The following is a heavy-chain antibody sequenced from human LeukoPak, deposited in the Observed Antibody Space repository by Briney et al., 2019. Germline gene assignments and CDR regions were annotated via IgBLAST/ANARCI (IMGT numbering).Heavy chain of an antibody. CDR2: ISPSGDRT. V-gene: IGHV3-23*01. Sequence: PGGSLRLSCAASGFTFGSYGMSWVRQAPGKGLEWVSFISPSGDRTSNADSVEGRFTISRDNPRDTLYLQMNRPRDEDTAGYYCAIMHGYYDGSGYWVQWGQGTLVTVSS. CDR1: GFTFGSYG. CDR3: AIMHGYYDGSGYWVQ. J-gene: IGHJ4*02. D-gene: IGHD3-22*01.